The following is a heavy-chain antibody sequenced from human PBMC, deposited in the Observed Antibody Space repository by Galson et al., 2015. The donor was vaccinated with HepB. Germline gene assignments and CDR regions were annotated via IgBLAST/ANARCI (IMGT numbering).Heavy chain of an antibody. D-gene: IGHD2-15*01. J-gene: IGHJ4*02. CDR1: VYTLSNYG. V-gene: IGHV1-18*04. CDR3: AREAAGWSTYYFDY. CDR2: ISAYNGKT. Sequence: SVKVSCKASVYTLSNYGISWVRQAPGQGLEWMGWISAYNGKTTYAQKFQDRITMTADTSTSTAYMELRSLRSDDTAVYYCAREAAGWSTYYFDYWGQGILVTVSS.